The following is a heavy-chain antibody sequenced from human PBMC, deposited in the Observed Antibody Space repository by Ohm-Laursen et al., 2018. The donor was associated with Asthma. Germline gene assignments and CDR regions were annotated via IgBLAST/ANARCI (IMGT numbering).Heavy chain of an antibody. CDR2: ISGAGGST. CDR3: AKDRDIVASPFDY. V-gene: IGHV3-23*01. CDR1: GYTFSRYS. D-gene: IGHD5-12*01. J-gene: IGHJ4*02. Sequence: SLRLSCADSGYTFSRYSIHWVRQIPGQGLEWVSAISGAGGSTDYAGSVKGRFTLSRDNSKNTLYLEMNSLRAEYTALYCCAKDRDIVASPFDYWGQGTLVTVSS.